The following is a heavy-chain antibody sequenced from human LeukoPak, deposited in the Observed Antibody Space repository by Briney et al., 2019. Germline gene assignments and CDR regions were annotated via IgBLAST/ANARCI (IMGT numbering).Heavy chain of an antibody. D-gene: IGHD2-15*01. V-gene: IGHV4-61*01. CDR3: ARTPNCSGGSCYYYYYMDV. Sequence: PSQTLSLTCTVSGGSISSGSYYWSWIRQPPGKGLEWIGYIYYSGSTNYNPSLKSRVTISVDTSKNQFSLKLSSVTAADTAVYYCARTPNCSGGSCYYYYYMDVWGKGTTVTISS. CDR1: GGSISSGSYY. J-gene: IGHJ6*03. CDR2: IYYSGST.